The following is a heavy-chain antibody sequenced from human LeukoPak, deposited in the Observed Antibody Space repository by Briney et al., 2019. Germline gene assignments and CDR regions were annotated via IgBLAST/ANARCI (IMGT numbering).Heavy chain of an antibody. CDR3: ASPWSSGWTGYFDY. Sequence: PGGSLRLSCAASGFTFSSYAMSWVRQAPGKGPEWVSAISGSGGSTYYADSVKGRFTISRDNSKNTLYLQMNSLRAEDTAVYYCASPWSSGWTGYFDYWGQGTLVTVSS. CDR2: ISGSGGST. CDR1: GFTFSSYA. V-gene: IGHV3-23*01. D-gene: IGHD6-19*01. J-gene: IGHJ4*02.